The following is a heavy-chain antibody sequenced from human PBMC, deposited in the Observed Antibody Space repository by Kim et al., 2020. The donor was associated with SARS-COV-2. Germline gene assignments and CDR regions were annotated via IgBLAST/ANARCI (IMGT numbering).Heavy chain of an antibody. V-gene: IGHV4-39*01. J-gene: IGHJ4*02. D-gene: IGHD2-2*01. CDR3: ARHVGRTMPPDY. Sequence: SETLSLTCTVSGGSISSSSYYWGWIRQPPGKGLEWIGSIYYSGSTYYNPSLKSRVTISVDTSKNQFSLKLSSVTAADTAVYYCARHVGRTMPPDYWGQGTLVTVSS. CDR2: IYYSGST. CDR1: GGSISSSSYY.